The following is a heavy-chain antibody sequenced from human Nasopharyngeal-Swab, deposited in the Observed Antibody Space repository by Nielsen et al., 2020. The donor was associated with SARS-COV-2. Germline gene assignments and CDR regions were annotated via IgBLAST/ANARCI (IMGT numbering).Heavy chain of an antibody. Sequence: ASVKVSCKASGYTFTSYDINWVRQATGRGLEWMGWMNPNSGNTGYAQKFQGRVTMTRDTSINTAYMELSGLRSEDTAVYYCATDSGWYVYDYWGQGTLVTVSS. J-gene: IGHJ4*02. D-gene: IGHD6-19*01. V-gene: IGHV1-8*01. CDR3: ATDSGWYVYDY. CDR2: MNPNSGNT. CDR1: GYTFTSYD.